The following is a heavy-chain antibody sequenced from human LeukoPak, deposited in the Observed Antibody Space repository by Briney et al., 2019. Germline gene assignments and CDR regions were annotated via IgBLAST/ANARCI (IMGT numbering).Heavy chain of an antibody. CDR1: VYTFTPYY. D-gene: IGHD2-15*01. V-gene: IGHV1-2*02. Sequence: GASVNVSCKASVYTFTPYYMHWVRQAPRQALEWMGWIDTNSGGTKYAQKFQGRVTITRDTSIGTAYMELSSLISDDTAVYYCASEAFCAGGSCYLHRVASWGPGTLVTVSS. J-gene: IGHJ4*02. CDR3: ASEAFCAGGSCYLHRVAS. CDR2: IDTNSGGT.